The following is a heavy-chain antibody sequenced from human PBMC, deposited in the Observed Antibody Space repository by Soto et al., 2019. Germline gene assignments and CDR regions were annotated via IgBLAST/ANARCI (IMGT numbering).Heavy chain of an antibody. CDR3: AKDHVDTARALIYYYYGMDV. V-gene: IGHV3-23*01. Sequence: GGSLRLSCAASGFTFSSYAMSWVRQAPGKGLEWVSAISGSGGSTYYADSVKGRFTISRDNSKNTLYLQMNSLRAEDTAVYYCAKDHVDTARALIYYYYGMDVWGQGTTVTVSS. CDR1: GFTFSSYA. J-gene: IGHJ6*02. D-gene: IGHD5-18*01. CDR2: ISGSGGST.